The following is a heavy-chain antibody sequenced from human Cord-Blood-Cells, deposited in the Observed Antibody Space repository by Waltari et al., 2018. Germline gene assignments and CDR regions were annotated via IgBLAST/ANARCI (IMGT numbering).Heavy chain of an antibody. V-gene: IGHV4-39*07. D-gene: IGHD2-21*02. CDR2: IYYSGST. CDR1: GGSISSSSYY. Sequence: QLQLQESGPGLVKPSETLSLTYTVSGGSISSSSYYWGWIRQPPGKGLEWIGSIYYSGSTYYNPSLKSRVTISVDTSKNQFSLKLSSVTAADTAVYYCARDGVDLVVTAIDYWGQGTLVTVSS. J-gene: IGHJ4*02. CDR3: ARDGVDLVVTAIDY.